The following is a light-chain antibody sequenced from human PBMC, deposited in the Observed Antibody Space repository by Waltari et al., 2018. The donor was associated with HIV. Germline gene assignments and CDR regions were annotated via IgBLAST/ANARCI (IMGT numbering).Light chain of an antibody. V-gene: IGLV1-44*01. CDR3: AAWDENLNGL. CDR2: SNN. Sequence: QSVLTQPPSASGTPGQRVTISCSGSSSNLGTNTVHWYQHLPGSAPNLLIYSNNQRPSGVPDRFSASKSGTSASLAISGLRSEDEAEYYCAAWDENLNGLFGGGTKLTVL. J-gene: IGLJ3*02. CDR1: SSNLGTNT.